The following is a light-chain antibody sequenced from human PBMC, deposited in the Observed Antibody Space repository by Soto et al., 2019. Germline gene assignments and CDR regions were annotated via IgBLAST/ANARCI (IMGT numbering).Light chain of an antibody. J-gene: IGKJ1*01. V-gene: IGKV3-20*01. CDR1: ESVASNY. Sequence: PGETATLSCRASESVASNYLAWYQQKPGQAPRLLVYGASTRATGIPDRFSGSGSGPDFTLSITRLQPEDFAVYFCQQYGSSPWTSGQGTKVEIK. CDR3: QQYGSSPWT. CDR2: GAS.